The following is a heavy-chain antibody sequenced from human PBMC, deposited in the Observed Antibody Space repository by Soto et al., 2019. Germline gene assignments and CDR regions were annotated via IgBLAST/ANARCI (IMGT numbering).Heavy chain of an antibody. Sequence: GSVKVSCKVSGYTLTELSMHWVRQAPGKGLEWMGGFDPEDGETIYAQKFQGRVTMTEDTSTDTAYMELSSLRSEDTAVYYCATDLRSGYHGSGSDYFDYWGQGTLVTVSS. CDR3: ATDLRSGYHGSGSDYFDY. D-gene: IGHD3-10*01. V-gene: IGHV1-24*01. J-gene: IGHJ4*02. CDR1: GYTLTELS. CDR2: FDPEDGET.